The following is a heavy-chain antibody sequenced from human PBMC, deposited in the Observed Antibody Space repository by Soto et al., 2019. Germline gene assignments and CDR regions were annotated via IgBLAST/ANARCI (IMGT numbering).Heavy chain of an antibody. CDR3: ARAYGDYVFDY. CDR1: GGSISSGGYS. V-gene: IGHV4-30-2*01. J-gene: IGHJ4*02. D-gene: IGHD4-17*01. CDR2: IYHSGST. Sequence: SETLSLTCAVSGGSISSGGYSWSWVRQPPGKGLEWIGYIYHSGSTYYNPSLKSRVTISVDRSKNQFSLKLSSVTAADTAVYYGARAYGDYVFDYWGQGTLVTVSS.